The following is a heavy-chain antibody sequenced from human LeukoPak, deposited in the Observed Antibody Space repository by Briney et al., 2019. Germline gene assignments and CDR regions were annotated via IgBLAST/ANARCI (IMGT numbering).Heavy chain of an antibody. CDR1: GFTFSSYA. CDR3: AKPFTIFGVVNYFDY. V-gene: IGHV3-23*01. Sequence: PGGSLRLSCAASGFTFSSYAMSWVRQAPGKGLEWVSAISGSGGSTYYADSVKGRFTISRDNSKNTLYLQMNSLRAEDTAVYYCAKPFTIFGVVNYFDYWGQGTLVTVSS. J-gene: IGHJ4*02. CDR2: ISGSGGST. D-gene: IGHD3-3*01.